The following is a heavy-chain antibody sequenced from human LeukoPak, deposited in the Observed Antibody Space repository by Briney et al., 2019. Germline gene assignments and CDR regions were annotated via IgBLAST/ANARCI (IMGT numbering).Heavy chain of an antibody. D-gene: IGHD1-20*01. CDR2: IDWDDDK. V-gene: IGHV2-70*11. J-gene: IGHJ4*02. CDR1: GFSLSTSGMC. Sequence: SGPALVKPTQTFTLTCTCSGFSLSTSGMCVSWIRQPPGKALEWLARIDWDDDKYYSTSLKTRLTISKDTSKNQVVLTMTNMDPVDTATYYCARISPYNWNDEYYCDYWGQGTLVTVSS. CDR3: ARISPYNWNDEYYCDY.